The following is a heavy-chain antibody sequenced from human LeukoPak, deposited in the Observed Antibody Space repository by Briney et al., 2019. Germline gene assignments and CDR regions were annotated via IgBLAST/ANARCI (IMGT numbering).Heavy chain of an antibody. CDR2: ISWNSGSI. CDR1: GFTFDDYA. CDR3: AKDINDYSSHGGFDY. J-gene: IGHJ4*02. D-gene: IGHD4-11*01. V-gene: IGHV3-9*01. Sequence: GRSLRLSCAASGFTFDDYAMPWVRQAPGKGLEWVSGISWNSGSIGYADSVKGRFTISRDNAKNSLYLQMNSLRAEDTALYYCAKDINDYSSHGGFDYWGQGTLVTVSS.